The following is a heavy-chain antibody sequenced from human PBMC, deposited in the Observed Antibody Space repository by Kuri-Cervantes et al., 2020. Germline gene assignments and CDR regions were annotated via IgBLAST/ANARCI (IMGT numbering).Heavy chain of an antibody. CDR2: IYYSGST. J-gene: IGHJ3*02. CDR3: ASLPYYDAAQRQGDAFDI. D-gene: IGHD3-22*01. CDR1: GGSIRSGGYY. Sequence: LRLSCTVSGGSIRSGGYYWSWIRQPPGKGLEWIGYIYYSGSTYYNPSLKSRLTISVDTSKNQISLKLSSVTAADTAVYYCASLPYYDAAQRQGDAFDIWGQGTMVTVSS. V-gene: IGHV4-30-4*08.